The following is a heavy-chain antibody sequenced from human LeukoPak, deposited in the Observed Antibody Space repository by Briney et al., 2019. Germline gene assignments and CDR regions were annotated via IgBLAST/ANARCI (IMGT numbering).Heavy chain of an antibody. J-gene: IGHJ6*02. CDR2: IYYSGST. CDR1: GGSISSSSYY. CDR3: ARQLLAVAGTFHYYYGMDV. V-gene: IGHV4-39*01. D-gene: IGHD6-19*01. Sequence: PSETLSLTCTVSGGSISSSSYYWGWIRQPPGKGLEWTGSIYYSGSTYYNPSLKSRVTISVDTSKNQFSLKLSSVTAAGTAVYYCARQLLAVAGTFHYYYGMDVWGQGTTVTVSS.